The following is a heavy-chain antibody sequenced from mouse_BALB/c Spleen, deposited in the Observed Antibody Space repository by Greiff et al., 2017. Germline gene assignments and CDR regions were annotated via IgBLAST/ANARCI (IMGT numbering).Heavy chain of an antibody. CDR3: ARGLLRSPWFAY. Sequence: VQLKQSGGGLVQPGGSLKLSCAASGFTFSSYGMSWVRQTPDKRLELVATINSNGGSTYYPDSVKGRFTISRDNAKNTLYLQMSSLKSEDTAMYYCARGLLRSPWFAYWGQGTLVTVSA. CDR2: INSNGGST. J-gene: IGHJ3*01. CDR1: GFTFSSYG. D-gene: IGHD1-1*01. V-gene: IGHV5-6-3*01.